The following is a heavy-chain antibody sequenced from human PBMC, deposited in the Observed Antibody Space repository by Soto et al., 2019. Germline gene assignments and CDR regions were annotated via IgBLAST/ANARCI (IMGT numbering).Heavy chain of an antibody. Sequence: GGSLRLSCAASGFTFSSYAMSWVRQAPGKGLEWVSAISGSGGSTYYADSVKGRFTISRDNSKNTLYLQMNSLRAEDTAVYYCAKDQGYSGYVDYYYYGMDVWGQGTTVTV. D-gene: IGHD5-12*01. V-gene: IGHV3-23*01. J-gene: IGHJ6*02. CDR1: GFTFSSYA. CDR2: ISGSGGST. CDR3: AKDQGYSGYVDYYYYGMDV.